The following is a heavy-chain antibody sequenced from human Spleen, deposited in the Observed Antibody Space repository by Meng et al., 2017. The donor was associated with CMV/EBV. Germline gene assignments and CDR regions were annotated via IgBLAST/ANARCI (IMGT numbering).Heavy chain of an antibody. J-gene: IGHJ4*02. CDR2: IIPIFGTT. D-gene: IGHD2-21*01. Sequence: GTFNNFAFSWVRQAPGQGLEWMGGIIPIFGTTKYAQKFQGRVTITTDESTSTAYMELSSLRSEDTAVYYCAANGYCGSDCYYYLDYWGQGTLVTVSS. CDR1: GTFNNFA. CDR3: AANGYCGSDCYYYLDY. V-gene: IGHV1-69*05.